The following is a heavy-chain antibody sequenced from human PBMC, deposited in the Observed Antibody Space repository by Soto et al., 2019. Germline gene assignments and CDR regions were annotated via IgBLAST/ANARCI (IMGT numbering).Heavy chain of an antibody. D-gene: IGHD3-3*01. CDR2: ISSSSSYI. CDR1: GFTFSSYS. Sequence: GYLRLSFAASGFTFSSYSMNSVLQAPLKGPYWFSSISSSSSYIYYADSVKVRLTISRDNAKNSLYLQMNSLRAEDTAVYYCARDKSHVLRFLTTSFGMDVWGQGTTVAVSS. V-gene: IGHV3-21*01. CDR3: ARDKSHVLRFLTTSFGMDV. J-gene: IGHJ6*02.